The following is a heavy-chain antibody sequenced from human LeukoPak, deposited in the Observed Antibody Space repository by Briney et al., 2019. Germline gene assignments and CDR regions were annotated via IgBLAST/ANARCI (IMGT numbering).Heavy chain of an antibody. Sequence: ASVKVFCKASGYIFTGYYMHWVRQAPGQGLEWMGRINPNSGGTYYAQNFQGRVTMTRDTSITTAYMDLSSLRSDDTAVYYRARWGGAEDAFDIWGQGTMVTVSS. V-gene: IGHV1-2*06. CDR1: GYIFTGYY. CDR3: ARWGGAEDAFDI. D-gene: IGHD3-10*01. J-gene: IGHJ3*02. CDR2: INPNSGGT.